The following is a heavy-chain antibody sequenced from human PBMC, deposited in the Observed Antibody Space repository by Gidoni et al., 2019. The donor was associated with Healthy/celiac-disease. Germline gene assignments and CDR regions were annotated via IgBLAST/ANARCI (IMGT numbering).Heavy chain of an antibody. D-gene: IGHD6-19*01. CDR2: ISWNRGRI. CDR1: GFTFDDYA. Sequence: EVQLVESGVGLVQPARSLRLSCSASGFTFDDYAMPWFRQDPGKGLEWVEGISWNRGRIGYEDAVKGRFTISRDNAKNSLYLKMKSRREEETALDYGAKGRPVDSSGGYFAGGGDPPFQKWGQGTLVTVS. V-gene: IGHV3-9*01. J-gene: IGHJ1*01. CDR3: AKGRPVDSSGGYFAGGGDPPFQK.